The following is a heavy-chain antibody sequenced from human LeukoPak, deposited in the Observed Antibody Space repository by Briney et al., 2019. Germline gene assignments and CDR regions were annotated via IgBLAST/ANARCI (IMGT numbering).Heavy chain of an antibody. D-gene: IGHD2-2*01. CDR3: ARLSSTSQPFDP. V-gene: IGHV5-51*01. J-gene: IGHJ5*02. CDR1: GYSFASYW. Sequence: GESLKISCKGSGYSFASYWIAWVRQMPGKGLEWMGIIYPDDSDTRYSPSSQGQVTISADKSISTAYLQWSGLKASDAAVYYCARLSSTSQPFDPWGQGTLVTVSS. CDR2: IYPDDSDT.